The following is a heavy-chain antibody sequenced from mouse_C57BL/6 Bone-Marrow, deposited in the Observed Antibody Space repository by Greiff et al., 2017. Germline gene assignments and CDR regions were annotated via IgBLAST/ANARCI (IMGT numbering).Heavy chain of an antibody. CDR2: ISGGGGNT. CDR3: SRQVTTVLATKYFDV. V-gene: IGHV5-9*01. CDR1: GFTFGSYT. Sequence: EVNVVESGGGLVKPGGSLKLSCAASGFTFGSYTMSWVRQTPEKRLQWVAAISGGGGNTYYPDSVKGRFTISRDNDKNILYLQMSSLRSEDTALYYCSRQVTTVLATKYFDVWGTGTTVTVSS. D-gene: IGHD1-1*01. J-gene: IGHJ1*03.